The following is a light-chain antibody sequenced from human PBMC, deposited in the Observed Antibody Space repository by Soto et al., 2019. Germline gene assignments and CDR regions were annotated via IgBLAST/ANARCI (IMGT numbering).Light chain of an antibody. J-gene: IGKJ1*01. CDR1: QSVSSSY. CDR2: GAS. Sequence: EIVLTQSPGTLSLSPGERVTLSCRASQSVSSSYLAWYQQIPGQAPRLLLYGASRRATGIPDRFSGSGSGTDFTVTISRRGPEDFAVYYCQQHGSSPRTFGQGTKVEIK. V-gene: IGKV3-20*01. CDR3: QQHGSSPRT.